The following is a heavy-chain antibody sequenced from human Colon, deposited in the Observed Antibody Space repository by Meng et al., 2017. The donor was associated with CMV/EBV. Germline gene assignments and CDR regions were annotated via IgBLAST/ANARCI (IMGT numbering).Heavy chain of an antibody. J-gene: IGHJ4*02. Sequence: GAVYSESLSGYYCSGVRQPPGRGPEWIGEINHSESTNYNPSLKSRVTMSVDSFRNQCSLKLNSVTAADTAVYFCARRVGSGKYYFDYWSQGSLVTVSS. CDR1: SESLSGYY. V-gene: IGHV4-34*01. D-gene: IGHD3-16*01. CDR3: ARRVGSGKYYFDY. CDR2: INHSEST.